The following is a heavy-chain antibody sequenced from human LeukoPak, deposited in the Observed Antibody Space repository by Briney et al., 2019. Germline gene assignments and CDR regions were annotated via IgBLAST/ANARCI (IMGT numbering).Heavy chain of an antibody. CDR3: ARGTGYSSSWYRYFDY. CDR1: GDSINSNNYY. J-gene: IGHJ4*02. Sequence: PSETLSLTCTVSGDSINSNNYYWSWIRQPAGKGLEWIGRIYSSGRTNYNPSLKSRVTISLDTSRNQFSLKLSSVTAADTAVYYCARGTGYSSSWYRYFDYWGQGTLVTVSS. CDR2: IYSSGRT. D-gene: IGHD6-13*01. V-gene: IGHV4-61*02.